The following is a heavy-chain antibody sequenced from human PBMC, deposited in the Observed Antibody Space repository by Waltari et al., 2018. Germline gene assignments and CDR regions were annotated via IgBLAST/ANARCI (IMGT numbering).Heavy chain of an antibody. CDR3: ARDGDSHASYYMDG. V-gene: IGHV3-48*04. CDR1: GFTCSSYS. J-gene: IGHJ6*03. D-gene: IGHD6-13*01. Sequence: EVQLLEAGGGLVQPGGSLRLSCAASGFTCSSYSMNWVRHARGKGLELVSELISSSSTIYYAESVKGRLTITRENDKKSLYLEVNSRRAEDTAVYYCARDGDSHASYYMDGWGKVIMFPVAS. CDR2: LISSSSTI.